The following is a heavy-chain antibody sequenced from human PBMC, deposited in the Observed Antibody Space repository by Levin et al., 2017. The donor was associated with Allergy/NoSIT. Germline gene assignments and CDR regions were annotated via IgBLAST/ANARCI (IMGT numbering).Heavy chain of an antibody. CDR2: IGGSGAST. V-gene: IGHV3-23*01. J-gene: IGHJ6*02. Sequence: KGLEWVSTIGGSGASTYSADSVRGRFTISRDNSKNMLYLQMNRLSADDTAVYYCAKEGYGAGSLYYDGLDAWGQGTTVTVSS. CDR3: AKEGYGAGSLYYDGLDA. D-gene: IGHD3-10*01.